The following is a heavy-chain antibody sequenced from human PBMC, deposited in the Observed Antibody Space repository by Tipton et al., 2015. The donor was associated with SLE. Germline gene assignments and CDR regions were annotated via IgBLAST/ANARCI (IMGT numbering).Heavy chain of an antibody. CDR2: IYYSGGT. Sequence: TLSLTCTVSGGSIXXYYXXXXXQPPXXGLEWXGYIYYSGGTNSXXXXKSRXTISVDTSKNQFSLKLSSVTAADTAVYYCARGGGDRRMDVWGQGTTVPVSS. CDR1: GGSIXXYY. D-gene: IGHD3-16*01. V-gene: IGHV4-59*01. J-gene: IGHJ6*02. CDR3: ARGGGDRRMDV.